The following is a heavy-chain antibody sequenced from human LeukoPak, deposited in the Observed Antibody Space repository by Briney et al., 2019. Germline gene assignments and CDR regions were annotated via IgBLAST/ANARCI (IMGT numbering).Heavy chain of an antibody. D-gene: IGHD4-17*01. CDR2: INWNGGST. J-gene: IGHJ4*02. V-gene: IGHV3-20*01. Sequence: PGGSLRLSCAASGFTFSSYAMSWVRQAPGKGLEWVSGINWNGGSTGYADSVKGRFTISRDNAKNSLYLQMNSLRAEDTALYHCARELQDDYGDDYWGQGTLVTVSS. CDR3: ARELQDDYGDDY. CDR1: GFTFSSYA.